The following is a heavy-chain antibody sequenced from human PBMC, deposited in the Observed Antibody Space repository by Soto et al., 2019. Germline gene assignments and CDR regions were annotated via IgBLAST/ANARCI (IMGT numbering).Heavy chain of an antibody. V-gene: IGHV3-66*01. D-gene: IGHD4-17*01. Sequence: EVQLVESGGGLVQPGGSLRLSCAASGFTVSSNYMSWVRQAPGKGLEWVSVIYSGGSTYYADSVKGRFTISRDNSKNTLYLQMNSLRAEDTAVYYCARDRGDYGDYSFAFDIWGQGTKVTVSS. CDR2: IYSGGST. CDR3: ARDRGDYGDYSFAFDI. J-gene: IGHJ3*02. CDR1: GFTVSSNY.